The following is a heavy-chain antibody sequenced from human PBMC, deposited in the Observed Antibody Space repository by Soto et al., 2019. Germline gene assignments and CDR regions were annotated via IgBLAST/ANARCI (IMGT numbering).Heavy chain of an antibody. D-gene: IGHD6-6*01. J-gene: IGHJ4*02. CDR2: IKQDGSEK. CDR1: GFTFSSYW. V-gene: IGHV3-7*03. CDR3: ARGASSSTFLFLDY. Sequence: PGGSLRLSCAASGFTFSSYWMSWVRQAPGKGLEWVANIKQDGSEKYYVDSVKGRFTISRDNSKNTLYLQMSSLRAEDTAVYYCARGASSSTFLFLDYWGQGTLVTVSS.